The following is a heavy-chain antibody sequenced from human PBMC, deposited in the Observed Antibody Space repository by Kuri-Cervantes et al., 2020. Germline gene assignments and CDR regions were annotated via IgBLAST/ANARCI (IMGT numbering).Heavy chain of an antibody. D-gene: IGHD1-26*01. V-gene: IGHV3-53*01. CDR1: GFTFSDYY. J-gene: IGHJ4*02. Sequence: GGSLRLSCAASGFTFSDYYMSWIRQAPGRGLEWVSVIYSGGSTYYADSVKGRFTISRDNAKNSLYLQMNSLRAEDAAVYYCARTRGWEWELREPSSRGSFDYWGQGTLVTVSS. CDR2: IYSGGST. CDR3: ARTRGWEWELREPSSRGSFDY.